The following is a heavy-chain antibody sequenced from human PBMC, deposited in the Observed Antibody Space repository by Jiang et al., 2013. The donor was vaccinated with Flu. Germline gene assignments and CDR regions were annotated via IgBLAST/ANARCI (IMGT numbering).Heavy chain of an antibody. V-gene: IGHV7-4-1*02. CDR2: INPNTGSP. D-gene: IGHD3-16*02. Sequence: VQSGSELKKPGASVRISCKASGYSFTTYSINWVRQAPGQGLEWMGWINPNTGSPVYAQAFTGRFVFSLDNSVSTAYLQITSLMPEDTAVYYCTRRSPTDFWGQGLWSPSP. CDR1: GYSFTTYS. CDR3: TRRSPTDF. J-gene: IGHJ4*02.